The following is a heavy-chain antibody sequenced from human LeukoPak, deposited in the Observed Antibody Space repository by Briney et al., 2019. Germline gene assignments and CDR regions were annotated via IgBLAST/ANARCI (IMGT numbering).Heavy chain of an antibody. CDR3: TTLWDSSSWYRTDV. CDR2: IYSGGST. Sequence: GGSLRLSCAASGFTVSSNYMSWVRQAPGKGLGWVSVIYSGGSTYYADSVKGRFTISRDNSKNTLYLQMNSLRAEDTAVYYCTTLWDSSSWYRTDVWGQGTTVTVSS. CDR1: GFTVSSNY. J-gene: IGHJ6*02. D-gene: IGHD6-13*01. V-gene: IGHV3-53*01.